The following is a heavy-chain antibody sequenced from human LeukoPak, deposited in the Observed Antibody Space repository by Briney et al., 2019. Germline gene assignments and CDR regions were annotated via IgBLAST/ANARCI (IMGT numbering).Heavy chain of an antibody. J-gene: IGHJ4*02. D-gene: IGHD3-9*01. V-gene: IGHV3-23*01. CDR2: IGGSGGTT. CDR3: AKWGDYDVLTGYYDSDY. Sequence: PGASLRLSCAASGFTFSNYAMSWVRQAPGKGLEWVSAIGGSGGTTYYADSVKGRFTTSRDNSKNTLYLQMRSLRAEDTAVYYCAKWGDYDVLTGYYDSDYWGQGTLVTVSS. CDR1: GFTFSNYA.